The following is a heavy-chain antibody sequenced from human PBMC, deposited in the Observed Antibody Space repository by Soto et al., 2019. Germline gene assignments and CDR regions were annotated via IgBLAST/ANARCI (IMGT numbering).Heavy chain of an antibody. CDR3: ARGGVAAAGTLWLQAKAQYYYYYYGMDV. CDR1: GFTFSSYG. Sequence: SLRLSCAASGFTFSSYGMHWVRQAPGKGLEWVAVIWYDGSNKYYADSVKGRFTISRDNSKNTLYLQMNSLRAEDTAVYYCARGGVAAAGTLWLQAKAQYYYYYYGMDVWGQGTTVTVSS. J-gene: IGHJ6*02. V-gene: IGHV3-33*01. D-gene: IGHD6-13*01. CDR2: IWYDGSNK.